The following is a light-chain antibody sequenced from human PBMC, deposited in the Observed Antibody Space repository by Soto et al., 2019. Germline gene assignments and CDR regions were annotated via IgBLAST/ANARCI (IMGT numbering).Light chain of an antibody. V-gene: IGLV1-44*01. CDR1: SSNIGSNT. Sequence: QSVLTQPPSASGTPGQRVTISCSGSSSNIGSNTVNLYQQLPGTAPKLLIYSNIQRPSGVLDRFSGSKSGTSASLAISGLQSEDEADYYCAAWDDSLNGYVFGTGTKVT. CDR3: AAWDDSLNGYV. CDR2: SNI. J-gene: IGLJ1*01.